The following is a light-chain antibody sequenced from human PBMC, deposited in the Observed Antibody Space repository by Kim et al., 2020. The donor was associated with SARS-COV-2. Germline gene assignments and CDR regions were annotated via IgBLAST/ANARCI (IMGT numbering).Light chain of an antibody. V-gene: IGLV1-51*01. J-gene: IGLJ2*01. CDR1: SHHIGNNY. Sequence: GKKSNNACTRRSHHIGNNYASWYQQLAKTARKPRIYESNKRHSGIPNRFSGSKSGTSATLGITGLQTGDEAEYYWGTWDSSLNAVVFGGGTQLTVL. CDR2: ESN. CDR3: GTWDSSLNAVV.